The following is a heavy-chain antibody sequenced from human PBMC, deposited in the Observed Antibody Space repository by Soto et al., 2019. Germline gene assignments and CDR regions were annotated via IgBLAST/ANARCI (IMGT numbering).Heavy chain of an antibody. CDR1: GGSFGGYY. CDR2: VNHGGST. J-gene: IGHJ4*02. V-gene: IGHV4-34*01. CDR3: ARGGYYYGSDRPPFEY. Sequence: QVQLQQWGAGLLKPSETLSLTCIVSGGSFGGYYWTWIRQPPGKGLEWIGEVNHGGSTSYNPSLKSRVIISVDTYRNQFSLKLTSVTAADTAVYFCARGGYYYGSDRPPFEYWGQGSLVTVSS. D-gene: IGHD3-10*01.